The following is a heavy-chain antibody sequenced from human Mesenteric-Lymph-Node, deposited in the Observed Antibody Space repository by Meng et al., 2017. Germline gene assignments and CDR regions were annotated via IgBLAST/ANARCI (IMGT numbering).Heavy chain of an antibody. J-gene: IGHJ4*02. V-gene: IGHV4-39*07. CDR3: ARGVLYDSGPYRFFNY. Sequence: SETLSLTCTVSGGSISSSSYYWGWIRQPPGKGLEWIGSIYYSGSTYYNPSLKSRVTISTDTSKNQFSLELNSVTAADTAVYYCARGVLYDSGPYRFFNYWGQGTLVTVSS. CDR2: IYYSGST. CDR1: GGSISSSSYY. D-gene: IGHD3-22*01.